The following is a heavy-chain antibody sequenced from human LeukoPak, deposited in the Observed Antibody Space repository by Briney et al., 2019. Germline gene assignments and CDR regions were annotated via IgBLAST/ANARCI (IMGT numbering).Heavy chain of an antibody. J-gene: IGHJ4*02. V-gene: IGHV3-66*01. CDR1: GXTVNNKY. D-gene: IGHD1-26*01. CDR2: IYGGGST. Sequence: GGSLRLSCAASGXTVNNKYMSWVRQAPGKGLDWVSVIYGGGSTHYADSVKGRFTISRDNSKNTLYLQMNSLRVEDTAVYYCKWEPKYWGQGTLVTVSS. CDR3: KWEPKY.